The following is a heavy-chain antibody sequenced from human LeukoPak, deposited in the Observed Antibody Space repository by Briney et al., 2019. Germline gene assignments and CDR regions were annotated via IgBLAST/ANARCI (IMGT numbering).Heavy chain of an antibody. Sequence: HPGRSLRLSCAASGFTFSSYAMHWVRQPPGKGLEWVAFISFDGSKKYYADSVKGRFTISRDNSKNTLYLQMNSLRAEDTAVYYCARRGSSSWYEWFDPWGQGTLVTVSS. D-gene: IGHD6-13*01. J-gene: IGHJ5*02. CDR2: ISFDGSKK. CDR3: ARRGSSSWYEWFDP. CDR1: GFTFSSYA. V-gene: IGHV3-30*04.